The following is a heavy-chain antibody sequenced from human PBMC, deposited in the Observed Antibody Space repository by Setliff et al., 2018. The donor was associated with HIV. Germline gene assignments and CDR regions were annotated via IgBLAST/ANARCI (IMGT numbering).Heavy chain of an antibody. J-gene: IGHJ3*01. Sequence: RASVKVSCKASGYTFTKYGLSWVRQAPGQGLEWMGWMSTDNGNTNYAQKVQGRVTIMRDTSASTAYMELSSLRSEDTAVYYCARVRQNILLWFGDPLGAFNFWGQGTMVTVSS. CDR1: GYTFTKYG. CDR3: ARVRQNILLWFGDPLGAFNF. CDR2: MSTDNGNT. V-gene: IGHV1-18*01. D-gene: IGHD3-10*01.